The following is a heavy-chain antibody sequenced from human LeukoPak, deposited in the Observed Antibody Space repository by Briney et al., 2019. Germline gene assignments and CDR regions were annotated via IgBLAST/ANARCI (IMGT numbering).Heavy chain of an antibody. CDR1: GFTFSSYA. CDR2: ISGSGGST. J-gene: IGHJ4*02. CDR3: AKLLSRYSSKTGVFDY. D-gene: IGHD6-13*01. V-gene: IGHV3-23*01. Sequence: PGGSLRLSCAASGFTFSSYAMSWVRQAPGKGLEWVSAISGSGGSTYYADSVKGRFTISRDNSKNTLYLQMNSLRAEDTAVYYCAKLLSRYSSKTGVFDYWGQGTLVTVSS.